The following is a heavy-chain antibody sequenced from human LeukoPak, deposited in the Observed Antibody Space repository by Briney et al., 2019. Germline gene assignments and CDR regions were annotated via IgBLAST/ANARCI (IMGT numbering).Heavy chain of an antibody. J-gene: IGHJ4*02. D-gene: IGHD2-21*01. V-gene: IGHV1-69*13. CDR2: IIPIFGTA. CDR1: GGTFSSYA. CDR3: ARECGGDCYGTLDY. Sequence: EASVKVSCKASGGTFSSYAISWVRQAPGQGPEWMGGIIPIFGTANYAQKFQGRVTITADESTSTAYMELSSLRSEDTAVYYCARECGGDCYGTLDYWGQGTLVTVSS.